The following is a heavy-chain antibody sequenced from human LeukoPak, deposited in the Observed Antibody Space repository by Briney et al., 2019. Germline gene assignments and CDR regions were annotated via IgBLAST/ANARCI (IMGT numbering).Heavy chain of an antibody. J-gene: IGHJ6*02. CDR3: AGADGDYGMDA. V-gene: IGHV4-30-2*01. Sequence: SETLSLTCAVSGGSISSGGYSWSWIRQPPGKGVEWIGCIYHSGSTYYNPSLKSRVTISVDRSKNQFSLNLSSVTAADTAVYYCAGADGDYGMDAWGQGTTVTVSS. CDR1: GGSISSGGYS. D-gene: IGHD4-17*01. CDR2: IYHSGST.